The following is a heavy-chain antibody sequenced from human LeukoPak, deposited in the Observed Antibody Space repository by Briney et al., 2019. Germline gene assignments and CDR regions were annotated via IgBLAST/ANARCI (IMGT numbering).Heavy chain of an antibody. D-gene: IGHD5-24*01. Sequence: SETLSLTCTVSGGSISSGDYYWSWIRQPPGKGLEWIGYIYYSGSTYYNPSLKSRVTISVDTSKNQFSLKLTSVTAADTAVYYCARGEDDYFDYWGQGTLVTVSS. CDR2: IYYSGST. J-gene: IGHJ4*02. CDR1: GGSISSGDYY. V-gene: IGHV4-30-4*01. CDR3: ARGEDDYFDY.